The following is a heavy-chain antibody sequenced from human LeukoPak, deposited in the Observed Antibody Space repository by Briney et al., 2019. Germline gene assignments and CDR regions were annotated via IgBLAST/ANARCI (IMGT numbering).Heavy chain of an antibody. Sequence: GGSLRLSCAASGFTFSSFALSWVRQAPGKGLEWVSAISGGGGSTYYADSVKGRFTISRDNSKNTLYLQMNSLRAEDTAVYYCAKGINSFFFDYWGRGTLVTVSS. CDR2: ISGGGGST. V-gene: IGHV3-23*01. CDR3: AKGINSFFFDY. D-gene: IGHD2/OR15-2a*01. J-gene: IGHJ4*02. CDR1: GFTFSSFA.